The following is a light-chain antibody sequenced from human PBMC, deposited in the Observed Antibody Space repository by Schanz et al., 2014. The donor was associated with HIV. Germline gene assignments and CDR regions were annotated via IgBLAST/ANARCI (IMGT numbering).Light chain of an antibody. V-gene: IGKV1-39*01. CDR1: QIISNS. J-gene: IGKJ1*01. CDR3: QQYDSSSWT. CDR2: AAS. Sequence: DIQMTQSPSSLSASVGDRVIITCRASQIISNSLNWYQQKPGKAPKLLIYAASSLQSGVPSRFSGSGSGTEFTLTISSLQPDDFATYYCQQYDSSSWTFGQGTKVETK.